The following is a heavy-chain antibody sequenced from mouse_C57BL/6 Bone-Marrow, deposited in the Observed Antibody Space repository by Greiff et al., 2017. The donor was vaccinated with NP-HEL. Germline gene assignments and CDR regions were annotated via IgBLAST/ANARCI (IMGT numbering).Heavy chain of an antibody. J-gene: IGHJ2*01. CDR1: GFTFSSYG. V-gene: IGHV5-6*01. CDR2: ISSGGSYT. Sequence: EVHLVESGGDLVKPGGSLKLSCAASGFTFSSYGMSWVRQTPDKRLEWVATISSGGSYTYYPDSVKGRFTISRDNAKNTMYLEMSSLKSEDTAMYYCAREILYWGQGTTLTVTS. CDR3: AREILY.